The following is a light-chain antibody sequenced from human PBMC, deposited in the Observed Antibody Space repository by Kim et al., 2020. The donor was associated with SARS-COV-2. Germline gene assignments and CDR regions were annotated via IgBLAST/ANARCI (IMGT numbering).Light chain of an antibody. CDR1: QSVSSN. Sequence: EIVMTQSPATLSVSPGERATLSCRASQSVSSNLAWYQQKPGQAPGLLIYGASTRPTGSPARFSGSGSGTEFTLTISSLQSEDFVVYYCQQYNDWPHTFGGGTKVDIK. CDR3: QQYNDWPHT. CDR2: GAS. J-gene: IGKJ4*01. V-gene: IGKV3-15*01.